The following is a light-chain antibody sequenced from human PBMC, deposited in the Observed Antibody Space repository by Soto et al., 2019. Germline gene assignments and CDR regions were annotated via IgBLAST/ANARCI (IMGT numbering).Light chain of an antibody. V-gene: IGKV1-5*03. CDR2: KAS. CDR3: QQYSPSSASS. CDR1: QTISSW. J-gene: IGKJ2*03. Sequence: DIQMTQSPSTLSASVGDRVTITCRASQTISSWLAWYQQKPGKAPSLLIYKASILEDGVPSRFRGSGSGTEFTITISSLQPDAFAGYYCQQYSPSSASSFGEGTKLQT.